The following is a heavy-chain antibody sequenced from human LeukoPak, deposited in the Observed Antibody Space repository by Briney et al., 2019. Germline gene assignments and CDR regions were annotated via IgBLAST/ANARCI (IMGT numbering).Heavy chain of an antibody. D-gene: IGHD6-13*01. CDR1: GGSISSGNW. CDR2: IYHSGST. Sequence: PSGTLSLTCAVSGGSISSGNWWSWVRQPPGKGLEWIGQIYHSGSTNYNPSLKSRVTISVEKSKNQFSLNLTSVTAADTAVYYCARTEQQQLVYFDYWGQGTLVTVSS. J-gene: IGHJ4*02. V-gene: IGHV4-4*02. CDR3: ARTEQQQLVYFDY.